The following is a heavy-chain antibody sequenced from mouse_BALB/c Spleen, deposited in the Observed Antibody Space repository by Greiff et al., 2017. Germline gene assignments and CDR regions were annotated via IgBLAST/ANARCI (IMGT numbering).Heavy chain of an antibody. Sequence: EVKLMESGGGLVKPGGSLKLSCAASGFTFSSYAMSWVRQTPEKRLEWVASISSGGSTYYPDSVKGRFTISRDNARNILYLQMSSLRSEDTAMYYCARITTATVYWGQGTLVTVSA. D-gene: IGHD1-2*01. CDR3: ARITTATVY. CDR2: ISSGGST. V-gene: IGHV5-6-5*01. CDR1: GFTFSSYA. J-gene: IGHJ3*01.